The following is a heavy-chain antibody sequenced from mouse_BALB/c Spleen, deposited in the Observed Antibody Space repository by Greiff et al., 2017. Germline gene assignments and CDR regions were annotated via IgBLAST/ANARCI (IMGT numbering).Heavy chain of an antibody. CDR3: AREWTGFAY. V-gene: IGHV1-7*01. Sequence: QVQLKQSGAELAKPGASVKMSCKASGYTFTSYWMHWVKQRPGQGLEWIGYINPSTGYTEYNQKFKDKATLTADKSSSTAYMQLSSLTSEDSAVYYCAREWTGFAYWGQGTLVTVSA. CDR2: INPSTGYT. CDR1: GYTFTSYW. D-gene: IGHD4-1*01. J-gene: IGHJ3*01.